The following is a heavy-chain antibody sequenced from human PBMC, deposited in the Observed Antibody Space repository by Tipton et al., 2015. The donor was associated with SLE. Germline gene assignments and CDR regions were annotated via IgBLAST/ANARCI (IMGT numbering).Heavy chain of an antibody. CDR1: GFTFSSYS. V-gene: IGHV3-48*01. J-gene: IGHJ4*02. D-gene: IGHD2-2*01. CDR3: ARRGPSGVVVPAPFDY. Sequence: SLRLSCAASGFTFSSYSMNWVRQAPGKGLEWVSYISSSSSTIYYADSVKGRFTISRDNAKNSLYLQMNSLRAEDTAVYYCARRGPSGVVVPAPFDYWGQGTLVTVSS. CDR2: ISSSSSTI.